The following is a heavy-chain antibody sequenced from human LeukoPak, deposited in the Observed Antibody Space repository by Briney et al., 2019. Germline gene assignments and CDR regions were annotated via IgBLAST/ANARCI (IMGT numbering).Heavy chain of an antibody. V-gene: IGHV3-53*01. CDR2: IYSGGST. Sequence: GGSLRLSCTASGFSVSSNYMSWVRQAPGKGLEWVSVIYSGGSTDYADSVKGRFTISRGNSKNTVYLQMNSLRAEDTAIYYCARGTVTIGYFDYWGQGTLVTVSS. J-gene: IGHJ4*02. CDR3: ARGTVTIGYFDY. CDR1: GFSVSSNY. D-gene: IGHD4-11*01.